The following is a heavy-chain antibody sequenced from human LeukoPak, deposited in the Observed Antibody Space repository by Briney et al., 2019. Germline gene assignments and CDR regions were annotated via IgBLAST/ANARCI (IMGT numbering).Heavy chain of an antibody. CDR3: AKESPYTSPRNYYFET. CDR2: ISASGYST. Sequence: GSLRLSCAASGFTFSSYAMSWVRQAPGKGLEWVSAISASGYSTYYADSVKGRFTISRDNSKNTLYLQMNSLRAEDTAVYYCAKESPYTSPRNYYFETWGQGTLVTVSS. V-gene: IGHV3-23*01. CDR1: GFTFSSYA. J-gene: IGHJ4*02. D-gene: IGHD1-14*01.